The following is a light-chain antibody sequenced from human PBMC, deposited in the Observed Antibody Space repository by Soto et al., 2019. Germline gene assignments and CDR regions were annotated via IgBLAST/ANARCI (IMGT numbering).Light chain of an antibody. CDR3: SSHAASGV. J-gene: IGLJ3*02. CDR1: SSDVGAYNY. CDR2: EVN. V-gene: IGLV2-8*01. Sequence: QSALTQPPSASGSPGQSVAISCTGTSSDVGAYNYVSWYQQHPGKAPKLIIYEVNKRPSGVPDRFSGSKSGNTASLTVSGLQAEDEADYYCSSHAASGVFGGGTKRTVL.